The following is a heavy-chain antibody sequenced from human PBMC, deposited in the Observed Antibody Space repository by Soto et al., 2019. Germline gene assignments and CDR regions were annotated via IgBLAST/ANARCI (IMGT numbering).Heavy chain of an antibody. D-gene: IGHD1-26*01. V-gene: IGHV1-8*01. CDR2: MNPKSANT. CDR3: AKGNTIGGYHSMDV. J-gene: IGHJ6*02. Sequence: GSVKVSCKASGYSFISYDINWVRQATGQGLEWMGWMNPKSANTAYAQKFQGRVTMTRNTSINTAYMELSSLRSEDTAVYYCAKGNTIGGYHSMDVWGQGTTVTVSS. CDR1: GYSFISYD.